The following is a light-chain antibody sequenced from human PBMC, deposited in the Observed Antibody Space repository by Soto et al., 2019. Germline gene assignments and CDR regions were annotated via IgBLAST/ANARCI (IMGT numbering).Light chain of an antibody. Sequence: EIVLTQSPGTLSLSPGERATLSCRASQSVRSRYLAWYQQKPGQAPRLLIYGASSRATDIPDKFSGRGSETDFTLTISRLEPEDFAVYYCQQYGSSPYTFGQGTKLEIK. J-gene: IGKJ2*01. CDR2: GAS. CDR1: QSVRSRY. V-gene: IGKV3-20*01. CDR3: QQYGSSPYT.